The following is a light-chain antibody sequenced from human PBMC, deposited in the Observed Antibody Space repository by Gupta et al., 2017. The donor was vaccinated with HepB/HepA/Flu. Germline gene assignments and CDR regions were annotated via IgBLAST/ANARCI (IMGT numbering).Light chain of an antibody. CDR2: LNSDGSF. CDR3: QTWGTAIL. V-gene: IGLV4-69*01. CDR1: SGHSSYS. J-gene: IGLJ2*01. Sequence: QVVLTQSPSASASLGASVRLTCTLSSGHSSYSIAWHQQQPQKGPRYLMRLNSDGSFNKGDAIPDRFSGSSSGAERYLTISSLQSEDEADYYCQTWGTAILFGGGTKLTGL.